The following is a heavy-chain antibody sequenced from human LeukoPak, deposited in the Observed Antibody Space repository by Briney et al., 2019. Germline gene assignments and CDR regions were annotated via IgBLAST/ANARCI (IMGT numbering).Heavy chain of an antibody. CDR1: GASISTSSYY. D-gene: IGHD6-6*01. CDR3: ARLSFQSSSSS. CDR2: FYYTGSGST. J-gene: IGHJ4*02. V-gene: IGHV4-39*01. Sequence: SETLSLTRTVSGASISTSSYYWGWIRQPPGKGLEWIGSFYYTGSGSTYYNPSLKNRVTISVDTPRSQFSVKLSSVTAADTAVYYCARLSFQSSSSSWGQGTLVTVSS.